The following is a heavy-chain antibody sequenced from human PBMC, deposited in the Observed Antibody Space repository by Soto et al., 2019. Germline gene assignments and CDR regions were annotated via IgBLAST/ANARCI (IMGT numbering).Heavy chain of an antibody. V-gene: IGHV1-2*04. CDR1: GYSLTDYH. CDR3: ARGHSTDCSNGVCSFFYNHEMDV. D-gene: IGHD2-8*01. Sequence: QVQLVQSGAEVKKPGASVRVSCKASGYSLTDYHIHWVRQAPGQGLEWLGRINPKSGGTSTAQKFQGWVTMTRDRSIRTVYMELTRLRSDDTAVYFCARGHSTDCSNGVCSFFYNHEMDVWGQGTTVTVSS. CDR2: INPKSGGT. J-gene: IGHJ6*02.